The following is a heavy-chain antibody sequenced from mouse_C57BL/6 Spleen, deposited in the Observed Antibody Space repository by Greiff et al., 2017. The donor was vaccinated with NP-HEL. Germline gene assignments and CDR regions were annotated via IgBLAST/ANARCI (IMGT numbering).Heavy chain of an antibody. V-gene: IGHV1-61*01. CDR3: ARTEETYDYDWVNY. Sequence: VQLQQPGAELVRPGSSVKLSCKASGYTFSSYRMDWVKQRPGQGLEWIGNIYPSDSETYYNQKLKDRATMTVDKSASTVYMQLSSLTSEDSAVYYCARTEETYDYDWVNYWGQGTTLTVSS. J-gene: IGHJ2*01. CDR1: GYTFSSYR. CDR2: IYPSDSET. D-gene: IGHD2-4*01.